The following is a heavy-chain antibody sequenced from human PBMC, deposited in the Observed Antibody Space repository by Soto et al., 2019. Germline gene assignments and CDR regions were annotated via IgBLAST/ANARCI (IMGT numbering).Heavy chain of an antibody. V-gene: IGHV3-30-3*01. D-gene: IGHD3-10*02. J-gene: IGHJ4*02. CDR2: ISYDGSNK. CDR3: AKDNDRGVINYFDY. CDR1: GFTFSSYA. Sequence: GGSLRLCCAASGFTFSSYAMHWVRQAPGKGLEWVAVISYDGSNKYYADSVKGRFTISRDNSKNTLYLQMNSLRAEDTAVYYCAKDNDRGVINYFDYWGQGTLVTVSS.